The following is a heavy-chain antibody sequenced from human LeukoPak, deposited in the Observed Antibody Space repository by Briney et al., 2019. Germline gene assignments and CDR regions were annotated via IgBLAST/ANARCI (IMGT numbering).Heavy chain of an antibody. CDR3: ARDWDSNPYYFDY. D-gene: IGHD4-11*01. V-gene: IGHV1-69*05. J-gene: IGHJ4*02. CDR1: GGTFSSYA. Sequence: ASVKVSCKASGGTFSSYAISWVRQAPGQGLEWMGRIIPIFGTANYAQKFQGRVTITTDESTSIAYMELSSLRSEDTAVYYCARDWDSNPYYFDYWGQGTLVTVSS. CDR2: IIPIFGTA.